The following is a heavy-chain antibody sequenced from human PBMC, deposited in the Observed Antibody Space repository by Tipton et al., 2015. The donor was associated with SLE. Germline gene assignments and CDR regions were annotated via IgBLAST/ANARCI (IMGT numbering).Heavy chain of an antibody. CDR1: GGSISSSSYY. V-gene: IGHV4-39*01. CDR2: IYYSGST. D-gene: IGHD5-18*01. CDR3: ARRGYSYGYYPFDY. Sequence: LRLSCTVSGGSISSSSYYWGWIRQPPGKGLEWIGSIYYSGSTYYNPSLKSRVTISVDTSKNQFSLKLSSVTAADTAVYYCARRGYSYGYYPFDYWGQGTLVTVSS. J-gene: IGHJ4*02.